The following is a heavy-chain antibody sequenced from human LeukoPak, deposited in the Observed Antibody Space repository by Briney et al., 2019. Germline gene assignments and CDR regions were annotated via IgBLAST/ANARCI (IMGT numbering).Heavy chain of an antibody. Sequence: SETLSLTCTVSGGSIDRSTYYWGWIRQPPGKGLEWIGSIYYAGSTYYSPSLKSRVTVSVDTSKDQFSLKLTSVTAADTAVYYCARQGGATSSYWYFDLWGRGTLVTVSS. V-gene: IGHV4-39*01. CDR1: GGSIDRSTYY. J-gene: IGHJ2*01. CDR2: IYYAGST. D-gene: IGHD1-26*01. CDR3: ARQGGATSSYWYFDL.